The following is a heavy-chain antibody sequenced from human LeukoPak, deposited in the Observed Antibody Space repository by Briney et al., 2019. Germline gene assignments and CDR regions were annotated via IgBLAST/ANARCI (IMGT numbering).Heavy chain of an antibody. CDR3: ARGGIEVPAFDI. Sequence: ASVMVSCKASGYTFTGNFIHWVRQAPGQGLEWVGLINPKSGDTTYAQRFQGRLTLTRDTSIRTAFMELVSLGSDDTAVYYCARGGIEVPAFDIWGRGTMVTVSS. D-gene: IGHD1-26*01. CDR2: INPKSGDT. V-gene: IGHV1-2*02. J-gene: IGHJ3*02. CDR1: GYTFTGNF.